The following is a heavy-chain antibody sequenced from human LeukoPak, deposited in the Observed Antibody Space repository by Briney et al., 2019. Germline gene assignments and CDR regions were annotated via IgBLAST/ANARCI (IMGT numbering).Heavy chain of an antibody. CDR2: IYYSGST. D-gene: IGHD5-18*01. Sequence: TSETLSLTCTVSGGSISSGGYYWSWIRQHPGKGLEWIGYIYYSGSTYYNPSLKSRVTISVDTSKNQFSLKLSSVTAADTAVYYCASRDTATGLDWGQGTLVTVSS. CDR1: GGSISSGGYY. CDR3: ASRDTATGLD. J-gene: IGHJ4*02. V-gene: IGHV4-31*03.